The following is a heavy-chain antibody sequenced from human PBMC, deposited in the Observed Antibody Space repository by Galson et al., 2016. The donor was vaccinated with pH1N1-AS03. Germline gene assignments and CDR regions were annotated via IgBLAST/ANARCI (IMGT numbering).Heavy chain of an antibody. V-gene: IGHV4-61*02. D-gene: IGHD3-16*01. CDR1: GDSISSDTSY. Sequence: TLSLTCSVSGDSISSDTSYWSWIRQPAGKGLEWIGRIIVNEKQKTETTHYNPSLKSRLSISVDKSKNQFSLTLSSVTDSDTAVYYCARDRALWDFDACGQGTLVTVSS. CDR2: IIVNEKQKTETT. J-gene: IGHJ4*02. CDR3: ARDRALWDFDA.